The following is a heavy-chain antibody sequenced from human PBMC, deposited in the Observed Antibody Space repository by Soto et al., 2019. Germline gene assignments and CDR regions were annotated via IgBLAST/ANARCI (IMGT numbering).Heavy chain of an antibody. CDR2: IYYSGNT. CDR1: GDSVISGSYH. V-gene: IGHV4-61*01. D-gene: IGHD1-1*01. CDR3: VRDSNWRGFEY. J-gene: IGHJ4*02. Sequence: QVQLQESGPGLVKPSETLSLTCTVSGDSVISGSYHWSWIRQPPGKGLEWGGYIYYSGNTNYNPSLRSRVSISLHPSKNQLSLKLSSVTAADTAVYYCVRDSNWRGFEYWGQGTLVTVSS.